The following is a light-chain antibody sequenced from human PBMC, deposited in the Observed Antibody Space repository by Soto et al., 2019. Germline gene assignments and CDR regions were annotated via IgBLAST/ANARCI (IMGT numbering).Light chain of an antibody. CDR3: QQRSNWPPT. J-gene: IGKJ4*01. CDR1: QSISSY. Sequence: EIVLTQSPATLSLSPGERATLSCRASQSISSYLAWYQQKPGQAPRILIYDASNKATGIPARFSGGGTGTDFTLTISSLEPEDFAVYYCQQRSNWPPTFGGGTNVEIK. CDR2: DAS. V-gene: IGKV3-11*01.